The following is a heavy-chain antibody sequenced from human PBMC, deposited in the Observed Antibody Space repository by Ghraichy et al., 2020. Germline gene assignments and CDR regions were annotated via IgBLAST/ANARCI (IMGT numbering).Heavy chain of an antibody. J-gene: IGHJ4*02. V-gene: IGHV3-23*01. CDR2: ISGSNENT. CDR1: GFTFSTYA. CDR3: ANFWDPSVGVTYWEN. Sequence: GGSLRLSCAASGFTFSTYAMSWVRQVPGKGLEWVSAISGSNENTYYADSVKGRFTISRDNSKNTLYLQMNSLRAEDTAVYYCANFWDPSVGVTYWENWGQGALVTVSS. D-gene: IGHD3-3*01.